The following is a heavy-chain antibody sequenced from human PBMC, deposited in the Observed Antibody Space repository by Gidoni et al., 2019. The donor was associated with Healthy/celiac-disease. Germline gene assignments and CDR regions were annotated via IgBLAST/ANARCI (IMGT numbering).Heavy chain of an antibody. D-gene: IGHD6-6*01. V-gene: IGHV4-61*02. CDR1: GASISSDSYY. Sequence: QVQLQESGPGLVKPSQTLLLICTVSGASISSDSYYWTWIRQPAGKGLEWVGRIHISGTTNYNPSLKSRVTISVDTAKNQFSLELSSVTAADTAVYYCARGGIAPRTYNWFDPWGQGTLVTVSS. CDR3: ARGGIAPRTYNWFDP. J-gene: IGHJ5*02. CDR2: IHISGTT.